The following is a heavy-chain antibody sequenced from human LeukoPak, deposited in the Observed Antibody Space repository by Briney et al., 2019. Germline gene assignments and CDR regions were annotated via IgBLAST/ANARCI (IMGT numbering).Heavy chain of an antibody. CDR2: ISSSGSTI. Sequence: LXXXXXXSGXXFXDYYMSWIRQAPGKGLEWVSYISSSGSTIYYADSVKGRFTISRDNAKNSLYLQMNSLRAEDTAVYYCGGHYSSSWYREGYFDYWGQGTLVTVSS. J-gene: IGHJ4*02. V-gene: IGHV3-11*04. CDR1: GXXFXDYY. CDR3: GGHYSSSWYREGYFDY. D-gene: IGHD6-13*01.